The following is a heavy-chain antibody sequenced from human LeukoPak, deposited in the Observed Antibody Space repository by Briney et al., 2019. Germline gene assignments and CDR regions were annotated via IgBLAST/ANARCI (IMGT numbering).Heavy chain of an antibody. CDR1: GFTFSSYS. J-gene: IGHJ4*02. Sequence: GGSLRLSCAASGFTFSSYSMNWVRQAPGKGLEWVSSISSSSSYIYYADSLKGRFTISRDNAKNSLYLQMNSLRAEDTAVYYCARETYCGGDCYFYDYWGQGTLVTVSS. D-gene: IGHD2-21*02. CDR3: ARETYCGGDCYFYDY. V-gene: IGHV3-21*01. CDR2: ISSSSSYI.